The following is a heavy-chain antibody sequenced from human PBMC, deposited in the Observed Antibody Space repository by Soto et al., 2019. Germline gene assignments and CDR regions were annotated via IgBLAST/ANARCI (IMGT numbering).Heavy chain of an antibody. CDR1: GVTVSSNY. CDR3: ARHGYNYGGGYFDY. Sequence: EVQLVESGGGLVPPGGSLRLSCAASGVTVSSNYMSWVRQAPGKGLEWVSVIYSGGSTYYADSVKGRFTISRDNSKHTLYLQMNSLSAEDTAVYYCARHGYNYGGGYFDYWGQGTLVTVSS. D-gene: IGHD5-18*01. CDR2: IYSGGST. J-gene: IGHJ4*02. V-gene: IGHV3-66*04.